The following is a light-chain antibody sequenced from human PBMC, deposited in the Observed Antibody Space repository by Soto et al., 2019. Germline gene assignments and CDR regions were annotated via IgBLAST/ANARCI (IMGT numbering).Light chain of an antibody. CDR2: GAS. J-gene: IGKJ1*01. CDR3: QQYGTSLWT. CDR1: QRISSN. Sequence: EIVMTQSPDTLSVSPGERATLSCRASQRISSNLAWYQQKPGQAPRLLIYGASTRATGVPARFSGSGSGTDFTLTISRLEPEDFAVYYCQQYGTSLWTFGQGTKVDIK. V-gene: IGKV3-20*01.